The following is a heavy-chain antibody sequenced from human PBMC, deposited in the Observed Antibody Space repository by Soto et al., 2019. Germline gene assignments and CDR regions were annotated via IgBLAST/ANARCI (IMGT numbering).Heavy chain of an antibody. J-gene: IGHJ4*02. V-gene: IGHV2-5*02. CDR1: GFSLTTSGVG. Sequence: QITLKESGPTLVKPTQTLTLTCTFSGFSLTTSGVGVGWIRQPPGKALEWLALIFWDDDKRYSPSLKSRLTITKDTSKNQVVLTMTNMDPVDTAQYYCASSSGYRIFDCWGQGTLVTVSS. D-gene: IGHD3-22*01. CDR3: ASSSGYRIFDC. CDR2: IFWDDDK.